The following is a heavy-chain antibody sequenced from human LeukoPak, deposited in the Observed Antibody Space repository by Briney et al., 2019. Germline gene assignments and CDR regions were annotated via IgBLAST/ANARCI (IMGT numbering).Heavy chain of an antibody. Sequence: PGGSLRLSCAVSGFAVSSNYMTWVRQAPGKGLEWVSVIFSGGPTYYAGSVKGRFTISRDNSKNTLYLQMNSLRAEDTAVYYCAREGRKYGSGSLYYFDHWGQGTLVTVSS. CDR2: IFSGGPT. J-gene: IGHJ4*02. D-gene: IGHD3-10*01. CDR1: GFAVSSNY. CDR3: AREGRKYGSGSLYYFDH. V-gene: IGHV3-66*01.